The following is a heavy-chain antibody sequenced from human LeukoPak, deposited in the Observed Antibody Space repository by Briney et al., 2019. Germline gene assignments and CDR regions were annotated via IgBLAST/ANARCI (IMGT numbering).Heavy chain of an antibody. CDR1: GYTFTGYY. V-gene: IGHV1-8*02. CDR2: INPNSGNT. J-gene: IGHJ5*02. CDR3: ARGRGNNWFDP. Sequence: ASVKVSCKASGYTFTGYYMHRVRQAPGQGLEWMGWINPNSGNTGYAQKFQGRVTMTRNTSISTAYMELSSLRSEDTAVYYCARGRGNNWFDPWGQGTLVTVSS. D-gene: IGHD4-23*01.